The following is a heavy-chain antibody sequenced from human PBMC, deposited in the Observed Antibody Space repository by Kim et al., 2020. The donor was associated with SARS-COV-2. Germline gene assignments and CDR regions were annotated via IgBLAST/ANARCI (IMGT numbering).Heavy chain of an antibody. CDR1: GFTFSSYA. CDR2: ISGSGGST. J-gene: IGHJ4*02. V-gene: IGHV3-23*01. CDR3: AKDRGIAAAGTLRLAEVNFDY. Sequence: GGSLRLSCAASGFTFSSYAMSWVRQAPGKGLEWVSAISGSGGSTYYADSVKGRFTISRDNSKNTLYLQMNSLRAEDTAVYYCAKDRGIAAAGTLRLAEVNFDYWGQGTLVTVSS. D-gene: IGHD6-13*01.